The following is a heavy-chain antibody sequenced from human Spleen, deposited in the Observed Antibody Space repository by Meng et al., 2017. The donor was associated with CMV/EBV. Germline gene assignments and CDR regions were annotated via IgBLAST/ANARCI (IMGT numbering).Heavy chain of an antibody. Sequence: QVQRQESGPGLGKPSDTLSLTCAVSGYSISSTNWWGWIRQPPEKGLEWIGYIYYSGSTSYNPSLKSRVTMSVDTSKNQFSLNLNSVTAVDTAVYYCARNVLRFLDALDYWGQGTLVTVSS. CDR3: ARNVLRFLDALDY. V-gene: IGHV4-28*01. J-gene: IGHJ4*02. CDR1: GYSISSTNW. CDR2: IYYSGST. D-gene: IGHD3-3*01.